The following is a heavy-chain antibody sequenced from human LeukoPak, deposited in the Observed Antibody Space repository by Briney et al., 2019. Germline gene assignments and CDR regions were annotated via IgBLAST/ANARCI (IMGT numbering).Heavy chain of an antibody. CDR1: GFTFSSYS. CDR2: ISSSSSYI. Sequence: GGSLRLSCAASGFTFSSYSMNWVRQAPGKGLEWVSSISSSSSYIYYADSVKGRFTISRDNAKNSLYLQTNSLRAEDTAVYYCARVQYHHRAVSGTLYYWGQGTLVTVSS. CDR3: ARVQYHHRAVSGTLYY. D-gene: IGHD6-19*01. J-gene: IGHJ4*02. V-gene: IGHV3-21*01.